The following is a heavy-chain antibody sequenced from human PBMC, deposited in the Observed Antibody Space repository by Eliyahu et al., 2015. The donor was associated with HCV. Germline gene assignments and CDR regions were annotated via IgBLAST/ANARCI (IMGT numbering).Heavy chain of an antibody. CDR3: ARGVTFGGVIAAFDY. CDR1: GFTLXSYW. CDR2: INSDGSST. Sequence: EVQLVESGGGLVQPGGSLKLXCAASGFTLXSYWMHWVRQAPGKGLVWVSRINSDGSSTNYADSVKGRFTISRDIAENTLYLQMNSLRAEDTAVYYCARGVTFGGVIAAFDYWGQGTLVIVSS. D-gene: IGHD3-16*02. V-gene: IGHV3-74*01. J-gene: IGHJ4*02.